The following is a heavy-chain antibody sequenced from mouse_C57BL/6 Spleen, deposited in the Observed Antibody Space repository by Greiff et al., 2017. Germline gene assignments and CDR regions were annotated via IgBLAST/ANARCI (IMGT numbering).Heavy chain of an antibody. D-gene: IGHD1-1*01. CDR1: GFNIKDDY. CDR3: TGGSSPAAY. V-gene: IGHV14-4*01. CDR2: IDPENGDT. J-gene: IGHJ3*01. Sequence: VQLQQSGAELVRPGASVKLSCTASGFNIKDDYMHWVKQRPEQGLEWIGWIDPENGDTEYASKFQGKATITADTSSNTAYLQLSSLTSEDTAVYYCTGGSSPAAYWGQGTLVTVSA.